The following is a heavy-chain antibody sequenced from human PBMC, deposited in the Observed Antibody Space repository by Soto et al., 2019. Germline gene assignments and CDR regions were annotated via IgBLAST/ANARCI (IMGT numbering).Heavy chain of an antibody. D-gene: IGHD6-19*01. V-gene: IGHV1-18*01. CDR2: ISAYNGNP. Sequence: ASVKVSCKASGYKFAGYGIGWVRQAPGQGLEWMGWISAYNGNPSYAQKFQGRVTMTTDTSTSTAYMELRRLRADDTAVYFCARVFRLAVESSCFDYWGQGTLVTVSS. CDR1: GYKFAGYG. CDR3: ARVFRLAVESSCFDY. J-gene: IGHJ4*02.